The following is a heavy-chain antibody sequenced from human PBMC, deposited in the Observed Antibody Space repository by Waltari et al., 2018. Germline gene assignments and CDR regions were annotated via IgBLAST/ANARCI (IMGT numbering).Heavy chain of an antibody. Sequence: EVQLLESGGGLVQPGGSLSVSCAASGFSFNDYAMSWVRQAPGKGRGWCSSIVGGGENTYYADSLKGRFTISRDNSKNTVFLQMNSLRAEDTAVYFCAKVVLTPYYFYYGMDVWGQGTTVTVPS. CDR3: AKVVLTPYYFYYGMDV. CDR1: GFSFNDYA. D-gene: IGHD2-21*02. CDR2: IVGGGENT. J-gene: IGHJ6*02. V-gene: IGHV3-23*01.